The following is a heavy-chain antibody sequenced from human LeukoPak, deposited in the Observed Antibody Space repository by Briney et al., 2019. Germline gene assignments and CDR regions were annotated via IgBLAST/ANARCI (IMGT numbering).Heavy chain of an antibody. CDR2: INPNSGAT. J-gene: IGHJ4*02. CDR1: GYTFTDYY. D-gene: IGHD5-24*01. CDR3: ARELPFDY. Sequence: ASVKVSCKASGYTFTDYYMHWVRQAPGQGLEWMGRINPNSGATNYAQRFQGRVTMTRDTSISTVYMELNRLRSDDTAVYYCARELPFDYWGQGTLVSVSS. V-gene: IGHV1-2*06.